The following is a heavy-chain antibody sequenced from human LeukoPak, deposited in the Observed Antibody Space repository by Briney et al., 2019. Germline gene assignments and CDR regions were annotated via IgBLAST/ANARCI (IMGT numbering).Heavy chain of an antibody. V-gene: IGHV1-18*01. Sequence: ASVKVSCKASGYTFTSYGISWVRQAPGQGLEWMGWISAYNGNTNYAQKLQGRVTMTTDTSTSTAYMELRSLRSDDTAVYYCARAPLYYGSGSLLGWFDPWGQGTLVTVSS. CDR1: GYTFTSYG. D-gene: IGHD3-10*01. J-gene: IGHJ5*02. CDR2: ISAYNGNT. CDR3: ARAPLYYGSGSLLGWFDP.